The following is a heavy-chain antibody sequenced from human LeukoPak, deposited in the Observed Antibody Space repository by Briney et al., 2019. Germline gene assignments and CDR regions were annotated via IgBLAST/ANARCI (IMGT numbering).Heavy chain of an antibody. Sequence: SETLSLTCTVSGGSISSSSYYWGWIRQPPGKGLEWIGSIYYSGSTYYNPSLKSRVTISVDTSKNQFSLKLSSVTAADTAVYYCARASYDFWSGYYRAYYMDVWGKGTTVTVSS. V-gene: IGHV4-39*07. CDR3: ARASYDFWSGYYRAYYMDV. J-gene: IGHJ6*03. CDR1: GGSISSSSYY. CDR2: IYYSGST. D-gene: IGHD3-3*01.